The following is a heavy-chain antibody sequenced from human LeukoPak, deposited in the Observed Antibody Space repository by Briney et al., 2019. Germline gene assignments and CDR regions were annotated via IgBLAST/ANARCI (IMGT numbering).Heavy chain of an antibody. D-gene: IGHD2-2*01. CDR2: MNPNSGNT. CDR1: GYTFTSYD. CDR3: ARADCSSTSCYGRRYYYYGMDV. Sequence: ASVKVSCKASGYTFTSYDINWVRQATGQGLEWMGWMNPNSGNTGYAQKFQGRVTMTRNTSISTAYMELSSLRSEDTAVYYCARADCSSTSCYGRRYYYYGMDVWGQGTTVTVSS. J-gene: IGHJ6*02. V-gene: IGHV1-8*01.